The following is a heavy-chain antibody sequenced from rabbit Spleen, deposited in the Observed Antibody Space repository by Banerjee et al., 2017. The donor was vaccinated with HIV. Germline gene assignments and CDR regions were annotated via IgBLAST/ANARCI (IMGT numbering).Heavy chain of an antibody. Sequence: QEQLVESGGGLVQPGESLKLSCKASGFDFSNYGVSWVRQAPGKGLEWIACISASSGSTYYASWAKGRFTISKTSSTTVTLQMTSLTAADTATYFCARSYNGGSYGWSFYLWGPGTLVTVS. D-gene: IGHD6-1*01. CDR3: ARSYNGGSYGWSFYL. V-gene: IGHV1S45*01. J-gene: IGHJ4*01. CDR1: GFDFSNYG. CDR2: ISASSGST.